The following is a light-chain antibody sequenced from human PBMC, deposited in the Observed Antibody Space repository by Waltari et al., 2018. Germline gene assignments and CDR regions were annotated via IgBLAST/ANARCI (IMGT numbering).Light chain of an antibody. J-gene: IGLJ3*02. CDR2: KDK. V-gene: IGLV3-25*03. Sequence: YQQLTGQARVFLVVKDKERPEGVPERFSCSSSGTTVTLTITSVQAEDEADYFCQSAGTSIANVVFGGGTKLTVL. CDR3: QSAGTSIANVV.